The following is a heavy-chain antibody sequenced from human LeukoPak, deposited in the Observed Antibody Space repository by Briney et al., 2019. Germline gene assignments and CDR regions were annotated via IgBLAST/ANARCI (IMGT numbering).Heavy chain of an antibody. J-gene: IGHJ4*02. CDR1: GGTFSSYA. D-gene: IGHD1-26*01. CDR3: ARAPRGGATTDFDY. Sequence: GASGKVSCKASGGTFSSYAISWVRQAPGQGLEWMGGIIPIFGTANYAQKFQGRVTMTTDTSTSTAYMELRSLRSDDTAVYYCARAPRGGATTDFDYWGQGTLVTVSS. V-gene: IGHV1-69*05. CDR2: IIPIFGTA.